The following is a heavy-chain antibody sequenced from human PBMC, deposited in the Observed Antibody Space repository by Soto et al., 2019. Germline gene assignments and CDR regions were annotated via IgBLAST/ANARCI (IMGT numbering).Heavy chain of an antibody. D-gene: IGHD6-13*01. V-gene: IGHV3-33*01. Sequence: GGSLRLSCAASGFTFSSYGMHWVRQAPGKGLEWVAVIWYDGSNKYYEDSVKGRFTISRDNSKNTLYLQMNSLRAEDTAVYYCARAPDSSWYYFDYWGQGTLVTVSS. CDR1: GFTFSSYG. CDR2: IWYDGSNK. CDR3: ARAPDSSWYYFDY. J-gene: IGHJ4*02.